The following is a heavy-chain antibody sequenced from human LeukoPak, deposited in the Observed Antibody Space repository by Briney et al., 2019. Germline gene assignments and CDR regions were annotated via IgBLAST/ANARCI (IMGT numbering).Heavy chain of an antibody. CDR2: IYYSGST. J-gene: IGHJ4*02. Sequence: SETLSLTCAVYGGSFSGYYWSWIRQPPGKGLEWIGSIYYSGSTYYNPSLKSRVTISVDTSKNQFSLKLSSVTAADTAVYYCARAGYDFWSGYYNPYYFDYWGQGTLVTVSS. D-gene: IGHD3-3*01. CDR3: ARAGYDFWSGYYNPYYFDY. CDR1: GGSFSGYY. V-gene: IGHV4-34*01.